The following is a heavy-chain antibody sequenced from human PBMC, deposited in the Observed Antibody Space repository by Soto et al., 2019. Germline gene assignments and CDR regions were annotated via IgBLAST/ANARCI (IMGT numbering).Heavy chain of an antibody. D-gene: IGHD6-13*01. Sequence: GGSLRLSCAASGFTFSSYALSWVRQAPGKGLDWVAAISGSGSSTYYADSVKGRFTISRDNSKNTLYLQLDSLRVEDTAVYYCAKVLDTSSRYLLPDFWGQGTLVTVSS. J-gene: IGHJ4*02. CDR1: GFTFSSYA. CDR2: ISGSGSST. V-gene: IGHV3-23*01. CDR3: AKVLDTSSRYLLPDF.